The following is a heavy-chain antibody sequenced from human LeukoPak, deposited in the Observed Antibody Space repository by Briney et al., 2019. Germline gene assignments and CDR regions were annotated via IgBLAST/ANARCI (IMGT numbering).Heavy chain of an antibody. CDR1: GFTFSSYA. J-gene: IGHJ4*02. V-gene: IGHV3-23*01. Sequence: GGSLRLSCAASGFTFSSYAMSWVRQAPGKGLEWVSAISGSGGSTYYADSVKGRSTISRDNSKNTLYLQMNSLRAEDTAVYYCAKSGGYYYDSSGTVLFDYWGQGTLVTVSS. CDR3: AKSGGYYYDSSGTVLFDY. D-gene: IGHD3-22*01. CDR2: ISGSGGST.